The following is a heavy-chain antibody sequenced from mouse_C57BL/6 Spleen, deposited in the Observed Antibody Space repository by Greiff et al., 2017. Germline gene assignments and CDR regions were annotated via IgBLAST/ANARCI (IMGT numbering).Heavy chain of an antibody. V-gene: IGHV1-69*01. CDR3: ATDSSGYVH. CDR1: GYTFTSYW. Sequence: QVQLQQPGAELVMPGASVKLSCKASGYTFTSYWMHWVKQRPGQGLEWIGEIDPSDGYTNYNQKFKGKSTLTVDKSSSTAYMQHSSLTSEDSAVYYCATDSSGYVHWGQGTTLTVSS. CDR2: IDPSDGYT. D-gene: IGHD3-2*02. J-gene: IGHJ2*01.